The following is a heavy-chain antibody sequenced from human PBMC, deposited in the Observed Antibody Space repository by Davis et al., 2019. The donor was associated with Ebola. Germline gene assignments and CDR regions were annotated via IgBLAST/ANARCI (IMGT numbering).Heavy chain of an antibody. V-gene: IGHV3-23*01. Sequence: GESPKTPRAASGFTFSSYTMSRVRQAPGKGLEWVSGVLGSGGSTYYADSVKGRFTISRANSKNTLYMQMNSLRAEDTAVYYCAKDRASGDGYWEFDYWGQGTLVTVSS. CDR1: GFTFSSYT. CDR2: VLGSGGST. CDR3: AKDRASGDGYWEFDY. D-gene: IGHD5-24*01. J-gene: IGHJ4*02.